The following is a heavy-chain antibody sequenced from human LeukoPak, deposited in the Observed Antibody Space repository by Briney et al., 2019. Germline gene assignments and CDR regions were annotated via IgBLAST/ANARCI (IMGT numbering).Heavy chain of an antibody. CDR3: ARGPRWSGYTY. V-gene: IGHV4-34*01. CDR1: GGSISSYY. D-gene: IGHD3-3*01. J-gene: IGHJ4*02. CDR2: INHSGST. Sequence: SETLSLTCTVSGGSISSYYWSWIRQPPGKGLEWIGEINHSGSTNYNPSLKSRVTISVDTSKNQFSLKLSSVTAADTAVYYCARGPRWSGYTYWGQGTLVTVSS.